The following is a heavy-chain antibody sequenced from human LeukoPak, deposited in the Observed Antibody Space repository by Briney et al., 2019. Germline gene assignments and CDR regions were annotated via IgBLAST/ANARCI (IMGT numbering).Heavy chain of an antibody. J-gene: IGHJ5*02. CDR1: GGSISSSGYY. D-gene: IGHD3-3*01. Sequence: PSETLSLTCTVSGGSISSSGYYWSWIRQPPGKGLEWIGTIYYSGSAYYNPSLKTQVTISVDTSKNQFSLKLGSVTAADTAVYYCARHCSLTYYDFWSGYPQWFDPWGQGTLVTVSS. CDR2: IYYSGSA. V-gene: IGHV4-39*01. CDR3: ARHCSLTYYDFWSGYPQWFDP.